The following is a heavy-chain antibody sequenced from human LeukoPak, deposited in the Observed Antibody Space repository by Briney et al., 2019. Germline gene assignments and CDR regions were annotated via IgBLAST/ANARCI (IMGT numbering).Heavy chain of an antibody. CDR3: ADGDYYYYSMDV. V-gene: IGHV3-23*01. D-gene: IGHD4-17*01. CDR1: GFTFSSYA. J-gene: IGHJ6*04. Sequence: PGGSLRLSCAASGFTFSSYAMSWVRQAPGEGLEWASAISGSGGSTYYADSVKGRFTISRDNSKNTLYLQMNSLRAEDTAVYYCADGDYYYYSMDVWGKGTTVTVSS. CDR2: ISGSGGST.